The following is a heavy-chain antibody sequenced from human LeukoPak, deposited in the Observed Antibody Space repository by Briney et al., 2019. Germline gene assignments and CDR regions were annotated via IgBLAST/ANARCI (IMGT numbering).Heavy chain of an antibody. CDR2: ISYDGSNK. V-gene: IGHV3-30*18. CDR3: AKDISKSGGSGRGDAFDI. Sequence: GGSLRLSCVASGFTFSSFEMNWVRQAPGKGLEWVAVISYDGSNKYYADSVKGRFTISRDNSKNTLYLQMNSLRAEDTAVYYCAKDISKSGGSGRGDAFDIWGQGTMVTVSS. CDR1: GFTFSSFE. D-gene: IGHD3-10*01. J-gene: IGHJ3*02.